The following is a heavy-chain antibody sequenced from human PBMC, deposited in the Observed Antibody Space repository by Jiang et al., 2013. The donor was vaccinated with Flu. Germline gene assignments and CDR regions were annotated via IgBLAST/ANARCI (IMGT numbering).Heavy chain of an antibody. CDR3: ARTEGGYYYDSSAI. Sequence: GDSDTRYSPSFQGQVTISADKSISTAYLQWSSLKASDTAMYYCARTEGGYYYDSSAIWGQGTMVTVSS. V-gene: IGHV5-51*01. D-gene: IGHD3-22*01. J-gene: IGHJ3*02. CDR2: GDSDT.